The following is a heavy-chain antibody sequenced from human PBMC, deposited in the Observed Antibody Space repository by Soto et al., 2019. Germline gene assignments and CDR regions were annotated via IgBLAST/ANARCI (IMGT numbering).Heavy chain of an antibody. CDR3: AKGPSEQWLVRAFDP. V-gene: IGHV3-23*01. CDR1: GFTFSSYA. Sequence: EVQLLESGGALVQPGGSLRLSCAASGFTFSSYAMNWVRQAPGKGLERVSTINGGGGSTYYADSVKGRFTISRDNSKNTLYLQMNSLRAEDTAVYHCAKGPSEQWLVRAFDPWGQGTLVTVSS. D-gene: IGHD6-19*01. J-gene: IGHJ5*02. CDR2: INGGGGST.